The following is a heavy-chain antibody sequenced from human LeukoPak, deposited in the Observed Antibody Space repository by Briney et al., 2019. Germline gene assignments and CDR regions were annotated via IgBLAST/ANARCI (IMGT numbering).Heavy chain of an antibody. CDR2: ISSSGGST. CDR1: GFTFSTYA. Sequence: GGSLRLSCAASGFTFSTYAMSWVRQAPGKGLKWVSAISSSGGSTYYADSVKGRFTISRDNSKNTLYLQMNSLRAGDTAVYFCAKSSAYCSSTSCYKLPDYWGQGTLVTVSS. CDR3: AKSSAYCSSTSCYKLPDY. J-gene: IGHJ4*02. D-gene: IGHD2-2*02. V-gene: IGHV3-23*01.